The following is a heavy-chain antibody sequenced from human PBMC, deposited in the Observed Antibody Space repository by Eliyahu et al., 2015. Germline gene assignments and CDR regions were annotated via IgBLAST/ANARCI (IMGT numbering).Heavy chain of an antibody. J-gene: IGHJ6*02. CDR1: GXTSDDHA. CDR2: IFWRSGKT. V-gene: IGHV3-9*02. D-gene: IGHD3-16*01. Sequence: EVQLVESGGGLVQPGRSLXLSCVVSGXTSDDHAMHWVRQAPGKGLEWVSGIFWRSGKTDYADSVKGRFTISRDNAKNSLYLQMNSLRADDTALYYCTKDVAPGGADVWGQGTTVTVSS. CDR3: TKDVAPGGADV.